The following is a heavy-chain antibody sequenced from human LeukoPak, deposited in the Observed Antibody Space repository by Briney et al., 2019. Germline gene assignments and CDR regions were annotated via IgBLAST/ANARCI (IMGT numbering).Heavy chain of an antibody. J-gene: IGHJ4*02. Sequence: SETLSLTCAAYGGSFSAYYWTWIRQPPGKGLEWIGEINHSGGAKYNPSLKSRVTISVDTSKNQFSLKLTSVTAADTAVYYCARGIGYYYDSSTYVPYYFDYWGQGTLVTVSS. CDR2: INHSGGA. CDR3: ARGIGYYYDSSTYVPYYFDY. CDR1: GGSFSAYY. V-gene: IGHV4-34*01. D-gene: IGHD3-22*01.